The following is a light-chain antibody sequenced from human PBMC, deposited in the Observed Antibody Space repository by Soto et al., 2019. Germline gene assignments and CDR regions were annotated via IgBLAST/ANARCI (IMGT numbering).Light chain of an antibody. Sequence: QASLPHPAFVSGAPGQSITISCSGTSRAVGSYNLVSWYQQHPGKAPNIMIYEGSKRPSGVSNRFSGSKSGNTASLTISGLQAEDEADYYCCSYAGSSTYVFGTGTKDTVL. J-gene: IGLJ1*01. CDR3: CSYAGSSTYV. V-gene: IGLV2-23*01. CDR1: SRAVGSYNL. CDR2: EGS.